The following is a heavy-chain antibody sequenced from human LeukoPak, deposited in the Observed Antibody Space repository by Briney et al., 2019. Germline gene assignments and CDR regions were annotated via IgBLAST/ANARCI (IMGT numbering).Heavy chain of an antibody. J-gene: IGHJ4*02. D-gene: IGHD3-22*01. CDR1: GFTFDDYA. CDR3: AKGGYDSSGYPFDH. Sequence: GGSLRLSCAASGFTFDDYAMHWVRQAPGKGLEWVSGISWNSGSIGYADSVKGRFTISRDNAKNSLYLQMNSLRAEDTALYYCAKGGYDSSGYPFDHWGQGTLVTVSS. CDR2: ISWNSGSI. V-gene: IGHV3-9*01.